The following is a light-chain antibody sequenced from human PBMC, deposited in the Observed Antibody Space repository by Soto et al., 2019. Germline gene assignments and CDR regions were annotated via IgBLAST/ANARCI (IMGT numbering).Light chain of an antibody. CDR1: QDINNF. J-gene: IGKJ4*01. Sequence: DLQMTQSPSSLSASVGGRVTITCRASQDINNFLAWFQQKPGKAPKPLIYSASSLKDGVPSRFSGSGSGTHFTLTISSLQPEDFATYFCLQYDRFPATFGGGTRVDIE. CDR3: LQYDRFPAT. V-gene: IGKV1-16*01. CDR2: SAS.